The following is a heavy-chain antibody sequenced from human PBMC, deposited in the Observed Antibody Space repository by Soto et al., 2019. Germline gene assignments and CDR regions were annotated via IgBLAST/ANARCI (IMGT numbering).Heavy chain of an antibody. V-gene: IGHV3-30*18. CDR2: ISYDGSNK. Sequence: GGSLRLSCAASGFTFSSYGMHWVRQAPGKGLEWVAVISYDGSNKYCADSVKGRFTISRDNSKNTLYLQMNSLRAEDTAVYYCAKAMVVVTAISGGGGFDKWGQGTLVTVS. D-gene: IGHD2-21*02. J-gene: IGHJ3*02. CDR3: AKAMVVVTAISGGGGFDK. CDR1: GFTFSSYG.